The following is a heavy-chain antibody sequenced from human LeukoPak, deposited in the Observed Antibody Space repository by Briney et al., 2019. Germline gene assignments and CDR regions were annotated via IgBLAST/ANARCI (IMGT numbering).Heavy chain of an antibody. V-gene: IGHV1-2*02. Sequence: GASVQVSCKTSGYTFTSYYIHWLRQAPGQRLEWMGWSDPKSGATKYEHFQGRVTMTRDTSISTAYMELSRLTSDDTAVYYCVRDIDPNYGDSYLDYWGQGTLVTVSS. J-gene: IGHJ4*02. CDR2: SDPKSGAT. CDR3: VRDIDPNYGDSYLDY. CDR1: GYTFTSYY. D-gene: IGHD4-17*01.